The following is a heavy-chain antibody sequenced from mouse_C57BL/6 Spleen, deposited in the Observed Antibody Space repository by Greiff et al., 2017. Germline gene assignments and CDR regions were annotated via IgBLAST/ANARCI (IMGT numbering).Heavy chain of an antibody. Sequence: EVKLMESGEGLVKPGGSLKLSCAASGFTFSSYAMSWVRQTPEKRLEWVAYISSGGDYIYYADTVKGRFTISRDNARNTLYLQMSSLKSEDTAMYYCTRDGYYSYHFDYWGQGTTLTVSS. J-gene: IGHJ2*01. CDR1: GFTFSSYA. CDR3: TRDGYYSYHFDY. CDR2: ISSGGDYI. V-gene: IGHV5-9-1*02. D-gene: IGHD2-3*01.